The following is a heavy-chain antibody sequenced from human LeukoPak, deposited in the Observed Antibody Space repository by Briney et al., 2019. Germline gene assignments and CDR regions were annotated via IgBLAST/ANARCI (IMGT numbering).Heavy chain of an antibody. CDR2: MNPNSGNT. J-gene: IGHJ4*02. D-gene: IGHD3-22*01. CDR3: ARGYSHDYYDSSGYYNY. CDR1: GYTFTSYD. Sequence: ASVKVSCKASGYTFTSYDINWVRQATGQGLEWMGWMNPNSGNTGYAQKFRGRVTMTRNTSISTAYMELSSLRSEDTAVYYCARGYSHDYYDSSGYYNYWGQGTLVTVSS. V-gene: IGHV1-8*01.